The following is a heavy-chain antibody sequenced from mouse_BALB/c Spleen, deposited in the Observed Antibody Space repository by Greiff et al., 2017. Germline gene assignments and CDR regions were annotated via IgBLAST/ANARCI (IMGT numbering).Heavy chain of an antibody. CDR1: GFTFSSYA. CDR2: ISSGGSYT. Sequence: EVQLVESGGGLVKPGGSLKLSCAASGFTFSSYAMSWVRQSPEKRLEWVAEISSGGSYTYYPDTVTGRFTISRDNAKNTLYLEMSSLRSEDTAMYYCAREDGNYLFAYWGQGTLVTVSA. V-gene: IGHV5-9-4*01. J-gene: IGHJ3*01. CDR3: AREDGNYLFAY. D-gene: IGHD2-1*01.